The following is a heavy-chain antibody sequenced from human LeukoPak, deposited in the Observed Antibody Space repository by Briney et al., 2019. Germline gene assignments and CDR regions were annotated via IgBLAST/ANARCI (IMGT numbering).Heavy chain of an antibody. CDR3: ARVDDWNALEY. CDR1: GVSLKSYY. J-gene: IGHJ4*02. CDR2: IYYSGGT. D-gene: IGHD1-1*01. V-gene: IGHV4-59*01. Sequence: SETLSLTCTVSGVSLKSYYWSWLRQPPGKPLEWIGYIYYSGGTNYNPSLKSRVTISVDTSKNQFSLKLRSVTAADTALYYCARVDDWNALEYWGQGTLVTVSS.